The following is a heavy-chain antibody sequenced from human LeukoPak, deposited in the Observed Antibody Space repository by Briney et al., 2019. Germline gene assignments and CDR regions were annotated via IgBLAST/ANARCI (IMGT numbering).Heavy chain of an antibody. J-gene: IGHJ4*02. CDR2: IKQGGSEK. V-gene: IGHV3-7*01. D-gene: IGHD6-13*01. CDR3: ARGPYSSSWF. Sequence: GGSLRLSCATSGFTFSSYWMSWVRQAPGKGLEWVANIKQGGSEKYYVDSVRGRFTISRDNAKNSLYLQMNSPRAEDTAVYYCARGPYSSSWFWGQGTLVTVSS. CDR1: GFTFSSYW.